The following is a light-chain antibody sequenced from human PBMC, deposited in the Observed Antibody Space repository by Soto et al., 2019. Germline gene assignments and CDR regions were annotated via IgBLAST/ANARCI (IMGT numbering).Light chain of an antibody. CDR3: QQYNSYPWT. J-gene: IGKJ1*01. V-gene: IGKV3-15*01. CDR2: DTS. Sequence: EIVMTQSPATLSVSPGERVSLSCRASQSISTNLAWYQQKPGQAPRLLIYDTSTRATGVPTRFSGSGSGTEFTLTISSLQPDDFATYYCQQYNSYPWTFGQGTKVDIK. CDR1: QSISTN.